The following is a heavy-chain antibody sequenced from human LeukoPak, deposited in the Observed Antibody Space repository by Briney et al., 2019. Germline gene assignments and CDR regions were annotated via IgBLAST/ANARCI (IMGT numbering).Heavy chain of an antibody. CDR2: ISGSGTDI. CDR1: GFTFSDPY. Sequence: SGGSLRLSCEASGFTFSDPYMSWIRQAPGKGLECLSYISGSGTDINYADSVRGRFTISRDNAKSLLYLQMNDLRLEDTAVYYCARTARHLDYWGQGTLVTVSS. CDR3: ARTARHLDY. D-gene: IGHD5-18*01. V-gene: IGHV3-11*04. J-gene: IGHJ4*02.